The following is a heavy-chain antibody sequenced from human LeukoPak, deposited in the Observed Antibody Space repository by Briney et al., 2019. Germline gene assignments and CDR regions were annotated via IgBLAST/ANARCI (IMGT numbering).Heavy chain of an antibody. CDR3: AKEVTLYDSSGYYVYYFDY. CDR2: ISSSSSYI. D-gene: IGHD3-22*01. V-gene: IGHV3-11*06. J-gene: IGHJ4*02. CDR1: GFTFSDYY. Sequence: GGSLRLSCAASGFTFSDYYMSWIRQAPGKGLEWVSSISSSSSYIYYADSVKGRFTISRDNAKNSLYLQMNGLRAEDTAVYYCAKEVTLYDSSGYYVYYFDYWGQGTLVTVSS.